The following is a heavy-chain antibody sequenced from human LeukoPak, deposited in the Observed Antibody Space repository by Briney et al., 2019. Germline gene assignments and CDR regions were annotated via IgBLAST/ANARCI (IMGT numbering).Heavy chain of an antibody. V-gene: IGHV1-18*01. CDR3: GRRYYYCSGSYSDY. Sequence: GASVKVSCKASGYAFTSYGISWVRQAPGQGLEWMGWISAYNGNTQYAQKLQGRVTMTTDTSTSTVYMELRSLRADDTAVYYCGRRYYYCSGSYSDYWGQGTLVTVSS. CDR2: ISAYNGNT. J-gene: IGHJ4*02. CDR1: GYAFTSYG. D-gene: IGHD3-10*01.